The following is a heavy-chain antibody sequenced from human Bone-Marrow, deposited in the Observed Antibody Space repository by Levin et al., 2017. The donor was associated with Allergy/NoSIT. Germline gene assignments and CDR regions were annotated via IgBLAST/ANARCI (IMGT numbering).Heavy chain of an antibody. V-gene: IGHV4-59*01. CDR1: SGTIRSYY. CDR3: ARDRFANGNYYDAMDA. Sequence: SQTLSLTCTVSSGTIRSYYWSWIRQSPGQGLEWIGHISYSGSTDYNPSLTSRVSISVDQSKNQFSLRLRSVTAADTAVYYCARDRFANGNYYDAMDAWGQGTTVTVSS. CDR2: ISYSGST. J-gene: IGHJ6*02. D-gene: IGHD2/OR15-2a*01.